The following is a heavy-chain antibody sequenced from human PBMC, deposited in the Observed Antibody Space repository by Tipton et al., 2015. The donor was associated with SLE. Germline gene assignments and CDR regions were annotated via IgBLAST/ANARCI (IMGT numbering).Heavy chain of an antibody. D-gene: IGHD2-15*01. CDR1: GFTFGSNP. Sequence: RSLRLSCAASGFTFGSNPMSWVRQAPGKGLEWLTMISFNGGHKLYADSVKGRLTVSRDNSRNTLFLQMNSLRPEDTAVYYCARELLPLYGMDVWGQGTTVTVSS. CDR3: ARELLPLYGMDV. J-gene: IGHJ6*02. CDR2: ISFNGGHK. V-gene: IGHV3-30-3*01.